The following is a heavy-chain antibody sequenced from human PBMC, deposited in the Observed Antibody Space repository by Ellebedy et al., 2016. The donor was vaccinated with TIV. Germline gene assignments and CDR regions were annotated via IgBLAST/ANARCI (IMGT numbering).Heavy chain of an antibody. V-gene: IGHV3-66*01. Sequence: GESLKISCAASGFTFSDYYMSWIRQAPGKGLEWVATLYSGGTILYADSVRGRFPISRDHSKNTLYLQMNNLRAEDTARYYCARGNAIPGPEPLDNWGQGTLVTVSS. CDR1: GFTFSDYY. D-gene: IGHD1-14*01. J-gene: IGHJ4*02. CDR2: LYSGGTI. CDR3: ARGNAIPGPEPLDN.